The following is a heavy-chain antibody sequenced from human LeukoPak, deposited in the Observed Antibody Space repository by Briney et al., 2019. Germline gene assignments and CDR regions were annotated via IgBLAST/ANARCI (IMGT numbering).Heavy chain of an antibody. CDR3: ARVWGAIDY. J-gene: IGHJ4*02. V-gene: IGHV1-8*01. CDR2: MNPKSGNT. CDR1: GYTFTSYD. D-gene: IGHD1-26*01. Sequence: GASVTVSCTTSGYTFTSYDINWVRQATGQGLEWMGWMNPKSGNTGSAQRFQGRVTMTRDTSISTAYMELSSLRSEDTAVYYCARVWGAIDYWGQGTLVTVSS.